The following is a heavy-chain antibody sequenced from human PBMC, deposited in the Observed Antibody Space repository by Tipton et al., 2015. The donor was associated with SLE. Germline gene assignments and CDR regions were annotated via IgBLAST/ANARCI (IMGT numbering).Heavy chain of an antibody. D-gene: IGHD7-27*01. CDR1: GFTFSSYW. Sequence: RLSCAASGFTFSSYWMHWVRQAPGKGLVWVSRINSDGRSTSYADSVKGRFTISRDNAKNTLYLQMNSLRAEDTAVYYCARELGIVGESDYWGQGTLVTVSS. CDR2: INSDGRST. V-gene: IGHV3-74*01. J-gene: IGHJ4*02. CDR3: ARELGIVGESDY.